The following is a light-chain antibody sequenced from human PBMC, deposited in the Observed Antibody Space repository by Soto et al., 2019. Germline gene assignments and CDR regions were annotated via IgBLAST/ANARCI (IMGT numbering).Light chain of an antibody. V-gene: IGLV2-23*01. CDR1: SSDVGSYNL. CDR3: CSYAGSSTPLYV. J-gene: IGLJ1*01. CDR2: EGS. Sequence: QSALTQPASVSGSPGQSITISCTGTSSDVGSYNLASWYQQHPGKAPKLMIYEGSKRPSGVSNRFSGSKSGNTASLTISGLQAEDEADYYCCSYAGSSTPLYVFGTGTKVTVL.